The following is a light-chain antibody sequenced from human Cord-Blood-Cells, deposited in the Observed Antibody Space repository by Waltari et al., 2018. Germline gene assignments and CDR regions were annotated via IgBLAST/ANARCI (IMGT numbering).Light chain of an antibody. CDR3: QQYYSTPPYT. CDR2: GAS. J-gene: IGKJ2*01. V-gene: IGKV4-1*01. Sequence: DIVMTQSPDSLAVSLGERATINCKSSQSVLYSSNNKNYLAWYQQKPGQPPKLLIYGASTRESWVPDRFSGSGSGTDFTLTISSLQAEDVAVYYCQQYYSTPPYTFGQGTKLEIK. CDR1: QSVLYSSNNKNY.